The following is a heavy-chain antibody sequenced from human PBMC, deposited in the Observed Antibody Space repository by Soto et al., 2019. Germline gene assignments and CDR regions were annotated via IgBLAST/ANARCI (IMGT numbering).Heavy chain of an antibody. D-gene: IGHD6-13*01. J-gene: IGHJ6*02. CDR3: ARTAAAGKYYYGVDV. CDR1: GYKVSTWHNFTSYW. V-gene: IGHV5-51*01. Sequence: PGESLKISCMGSGYKVSTWHNFTSYWIAWVRQMPGEGLEWMGIIYLGDSDTRYSPSFQGQVTISADKSISTAYLQWSSLKASDTAIYYCARTAAAGKYYYGVDVWGQGTTVTVSS. CDR2: IYLGDSDT.